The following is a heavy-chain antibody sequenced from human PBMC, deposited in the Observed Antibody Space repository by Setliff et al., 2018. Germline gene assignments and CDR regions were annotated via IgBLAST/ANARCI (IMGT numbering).Heavy chain of an antibody. D-gene: IGHD4-17*01. CDR3: ARHGGWYFDL. V-gene: IGHV4-34*01. Sequence: GSLRLSCAASGFTFSSYAMSWVRQVPGKGLEWIAEIGHSDMPHYNPSLRSRVTISADTSKSEFSLRLNSVTAADSAVYYCARHGGWYFDLWGRGTLVTVSS. CDR1: GFTFSSYA. CDR2: IGHSDMP. J-gene: IGHJ2*01.